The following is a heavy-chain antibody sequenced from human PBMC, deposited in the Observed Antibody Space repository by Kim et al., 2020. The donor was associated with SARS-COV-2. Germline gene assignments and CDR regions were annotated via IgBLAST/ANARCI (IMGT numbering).Heavy chain of an antibody. Sequence: YSPSFQGHVTISADKSISTAYLQWSSLKASDTAMYYCARLVSSSWPYFDYWGQGTLVTVSS. J-gene: IGHJ4*02. CDR3: ARLVSSSWPYFDY. V-gene: IGHV5-10-1*01. D-gene: IGHD6-13*01.